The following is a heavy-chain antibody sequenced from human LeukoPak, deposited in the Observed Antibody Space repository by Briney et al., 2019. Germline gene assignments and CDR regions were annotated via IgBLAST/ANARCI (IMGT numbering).Heavy chain of an antibody. Sequence: PSETLSLTCTVSGGSISSYYWSWIRQPPGNGLEWIGYIYYSGSTNYNPSLKSRVTISVDTSKNQFSLKLSSVTAADTAVYYCARDVGVSSSWYSRYYYYYGMDVWGQGTTVTVSS. CDR2: IYYSGST. CDR3: ARDVGVSSSWYSRYYYYYGMDV. CDR1: GGSISSYY. V-gene: IGHV4-59*01. J-gene: IGHJ6*02. D-gene: IGHD6-13*01.